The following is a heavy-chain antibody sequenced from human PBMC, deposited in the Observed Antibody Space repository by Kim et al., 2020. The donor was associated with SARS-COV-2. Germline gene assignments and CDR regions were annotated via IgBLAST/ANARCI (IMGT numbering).Heavy chain of an antibody. CDR1: GFTFSSYG. J-gene: IGHJ4*02. Sequence: GGSLRLSCAASGFTFSSYGMHWVRQAPGKGLEWVAVISYDGSNKYYADSVKGRFTISRDNSKNTLYLQMNSLRAEDTAVYYCAKDLDRMLSYYFDYWGQGTLVTVSS. V-gene: IGHV3-30*18. CDR2: ISYDGSNK. D-gene: IGHD2-8*01. CDR3: AKDLDRMLSYYFDY.